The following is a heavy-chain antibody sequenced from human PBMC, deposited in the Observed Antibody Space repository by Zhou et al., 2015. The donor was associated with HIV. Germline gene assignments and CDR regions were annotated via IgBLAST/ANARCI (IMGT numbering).Heavy chain of an antibody. CDR2: INAGNGKS. Sequence: QVQLVQSGAEMKKPGASVKVSCKASGYTFNRYSMHWVRQVPGQRLEWMGWINAGNGKSKYSQNFQGRVTITWDTSASTAYMELSSLRSEDTAVYYCARGPSDSSPFAWVFDYWGQGTLVTVSS. CDR3: ARGPSDSSPFAWVFDY. D-gene: IGHD6-6*01. V-gene: IGHV1-3*01. J-gene: IGHJ4*02. CDR1: GYTFNRYS.